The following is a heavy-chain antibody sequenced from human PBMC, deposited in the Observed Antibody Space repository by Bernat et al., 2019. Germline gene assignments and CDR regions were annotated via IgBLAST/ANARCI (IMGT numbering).Heavy chain of an antibody. J-gene: IGHJ2*01. D-gene: IGHD3-22*01. CDR2: IYHSGST. CDR3: ARVSYYYDSSGYPRNWYFDL. CDR1: GGSISSGGYS. V-gene: IGHV4-30-2*01. Sequence: QLQLQESGSGLVKPSQTLSLTCAVSGGSISSGGYSWSWIRQPPGKGLEWIGYIYHSGSTYYNPSLKSRVTISVDRSKNQFSLKLSSVTAADTAVYYCARVSYYYDSSGYPRNWYFDLWGRGTLVTVSS.